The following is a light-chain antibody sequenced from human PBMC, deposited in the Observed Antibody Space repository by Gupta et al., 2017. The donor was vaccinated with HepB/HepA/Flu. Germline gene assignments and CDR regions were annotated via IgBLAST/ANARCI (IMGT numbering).Light chain of an antibody. CDR3: QNENSSSGT. V-gene: IGKV1-5*03. J-gene: IGKJ1*01. Sequence: DIQMTQSPSTLSASVGDRVTITCRASQNINNWLAWYQQKPGKAPKVLIYKASKVASGVPSRFSGGGSGTEFTLTISSLQPDDFATYYCQNENSSSGTFGQGTKVEIK. CDR1: QNINNW. CDR2: KAS.